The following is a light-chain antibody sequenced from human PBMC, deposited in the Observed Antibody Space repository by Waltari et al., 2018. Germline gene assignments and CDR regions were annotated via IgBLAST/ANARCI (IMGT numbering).Light chain of an antibody. CDR1: QSLLHSIGYNY. V-gene: IGKV2-28*01. Sequence: DIVMTQSPLSLPVTPGEPASISCRSSQSLLHSIGYNYLDWYLQKPGQSPHLLIYLSSNRASGVPVMFSGSGSGTDFTLKISRVEAEDVGVYYCMQTLQTPYTFGQGTKLEIK. CDR3: MQTLQTPYT. CDR2: LSS. J-gene: IGKJ2*01.